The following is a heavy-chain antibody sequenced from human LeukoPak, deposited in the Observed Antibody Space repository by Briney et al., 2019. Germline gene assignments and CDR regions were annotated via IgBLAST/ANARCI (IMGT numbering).Heavy chain of an antibody. D-gene: IGHD6-19*01. CDR2: ISAYNGNT. J-gene: IGHJ5*02. CDR1: GGTFSSYA. V-gene: IGHV1-18*01. CDR3: ARDGSGYNSGWYYRWWFDP. Sequence: ASVKVSCKASGGTFSSYAISWVRQAPGQGLEWMGWISAYNGNTNYAQKLQGRVTMTTDTSTSTAYMELRSLRSDDTAVYYCARDGSGYNSGWYYRWWFDPWGQGTLVTVSS.